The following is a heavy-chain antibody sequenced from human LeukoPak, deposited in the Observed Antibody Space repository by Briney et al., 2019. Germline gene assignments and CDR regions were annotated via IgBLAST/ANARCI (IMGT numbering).Heavy chain of an antibody. Sequence: ASVKVSCKASGYTFTSYYMHWVRQAPGQGLEWMGWINPNSGGTNYAQKFQGRVTMTRDTSISTAYMGLSRLRSDDTAVYYCAREGGPDDFWSGYRGFDPWGQGTLVTVSS. CDR2: INPNSGGT. V-gene: IGHV1-2*02. CDR1: GYTFTSYY. J-gene: IGHJ5*02. CDR3: AREGGPDDFWSGYRGFDP. D-gene: IGHD3-3*01.